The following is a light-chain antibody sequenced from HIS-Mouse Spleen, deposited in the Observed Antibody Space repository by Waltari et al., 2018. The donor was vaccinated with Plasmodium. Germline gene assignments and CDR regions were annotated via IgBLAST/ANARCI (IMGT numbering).Light chain of an antibody. CDR3: CSYAGSYTVV. Sequence: QSALTQPRSVSGSPGQSVTISCTGTRSAVGGYNLVSWYQQHPGKAPKLMIYDVSKRPSGVPDRFSGSKSGNTASLTISGLQAEDEADYYCCSYAGSYTVVFGGGTKLTVL. CDR2: DVS. J-gene: IGLJ2*01. V-gene: IGLV2-11*01. CDR1: RSAVGGYNL.